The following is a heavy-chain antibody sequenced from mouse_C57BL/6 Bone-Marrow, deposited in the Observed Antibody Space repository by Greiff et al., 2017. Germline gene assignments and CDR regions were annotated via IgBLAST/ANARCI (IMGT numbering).Heavy chain of an antibody. J-gene: IGHJ4*01. Sequence: QVQLQQSGAELARPGASVKLSCKASGYTFTSYGISWVKQRTGQGLEWIGVIYPRSGNTYYNEKFKGKATLTADKSSSTAYMELRSLTSEDSAVYFCARNLPGIAMDYWGQGTSVTVSS. CDR1: GYTFTSYG. D-gene: IGHD4-1*01. V-gene: IGHV1-81*01. CDR3: ARNLPGIAMDY. CDR2: IYPRSGNT.